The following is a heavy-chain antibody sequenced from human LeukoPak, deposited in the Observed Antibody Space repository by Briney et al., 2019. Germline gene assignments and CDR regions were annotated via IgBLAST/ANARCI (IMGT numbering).Heavy chain of an antibody. J-gene: IGHJ4*02. V-gene: IGHV1-18*01. D-gene: IGHD5-18*01. CDR1: GYTFTSFG. CDR3: VRDLGVDTSMIFFDY. CDR2: ISAYNGNT. Sequence: ASVKVSCKASGYTFTSFGIRWVRPAPGQGLEWMGWISAYNGNTKSAQKFQGRVIMTTDTSTNTAYMELRSLRSDDTAVFYCVRDLGVDTSMIFFDYWGQGTLVTVSS.